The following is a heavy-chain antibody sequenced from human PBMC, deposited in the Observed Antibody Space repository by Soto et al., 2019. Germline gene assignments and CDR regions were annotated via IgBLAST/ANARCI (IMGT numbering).Heavy chain of an antibody. D-gene: IGHD3-10*01. CDR1: GIMFSNYA. Sequence: EVQLLESGGGLVQPGGSLRVSCAASGIMFSNYAMTWVRQAPGKGLGWVTTVSAGGGSSYYADSVKGRFTSSRDNSKSTLNLQMNSLRGADTAVYYLEKVDGVRFDGSGGDADYWGQGTLVTVSS. J-gene: IGHJ4*02. CDR2: VSAGGGSS. CDR3: EKVDGVRFDGSGGDADY. V-gene: IGHV3-23*01.